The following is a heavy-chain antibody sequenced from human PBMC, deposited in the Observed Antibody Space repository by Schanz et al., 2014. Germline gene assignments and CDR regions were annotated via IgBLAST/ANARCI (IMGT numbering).Heavy chain of an antibody. Sequence: EVQLVESGGGLVQPGGSLRLSCAASGFTVSSNYMSWVRQAPGKGLEWVSVIYTSGSTYYADSVRGRFTFSRDNSKNMVFLQMNSLRVEDTAIYYCARDEGKDGYNLAFDVWGQGTLVTVSS. V-gene: IGHV3-66*01. J-gene: IGHJ3*01. CDR3: ARDEGKDGYNLAFDV. D-gene: IGHD5-12*01. CDR2: IYTSGST. CDR1: GFTVSSNY.